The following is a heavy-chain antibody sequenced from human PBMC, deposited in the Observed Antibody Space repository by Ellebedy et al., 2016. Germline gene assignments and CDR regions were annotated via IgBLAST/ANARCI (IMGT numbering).Heavy chain of an antibody. CDR1: GFTFSNAW. D-gene: IGHD3-22*01. V-gene: IGHV3-15*01. J-gene: IGHJ4*02. CDR3: TTAPYYYDSSGYSFPY. Sequence: GGSLRLSXAASGFTFSNAWMSWVRQAPGKGLEWVGRIKSKTVGGTTDYAAPVKGRFTISRDDSKNTLYLQMNSLKTEDTAVYYCTTAPYYYDSSGYSFPYWGQGTLVTVSS. CDR2: IKSKTVGGTT.